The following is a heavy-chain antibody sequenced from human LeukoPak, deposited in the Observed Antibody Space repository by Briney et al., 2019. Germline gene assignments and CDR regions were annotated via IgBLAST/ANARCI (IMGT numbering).Heavy chain of an antibody. J-gene: IGHJ4*02. CDR2: IIPIFGTA. D-gene: IGHD3-10*01. V-gene: IGHV1-69*13. CDR3: ARDRGGNMVRGVPTYYFDY. CDR1: VCTLSSYA. Sequence: SVNLSCKASVCTLSSYAISWVRLPPGPGLGWMGGIIPIFGTANYAQQLQGRVTITADESTSTAYMELSSLRSEDTAVYYCARDRGGNMVRGVPTYYFDYWGQGTLVTVSS.